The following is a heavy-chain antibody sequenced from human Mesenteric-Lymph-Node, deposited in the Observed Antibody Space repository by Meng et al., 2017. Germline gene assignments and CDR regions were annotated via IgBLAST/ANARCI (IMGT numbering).Heavy chain of an antibody. Sequence: QGQLVQAGAEMKKPGASGKVSCKASGYTFPGYYMHWVGQVRGQELEWMGRNNPNSGGRNYAKKFQGRVTITRDTSISTAYMELSRQRSAGTAVYYCARASTTSLGDYWGQGTLVTVSS. CDR2: NNPNSGGR. J-gene: IGHJ4*02. CDR1: GYTFPGYY. CDR3: ARASTTSLGDY. V-gene: IGHV1-2*02. D-gene: IGHD2/OR15-2a*01.